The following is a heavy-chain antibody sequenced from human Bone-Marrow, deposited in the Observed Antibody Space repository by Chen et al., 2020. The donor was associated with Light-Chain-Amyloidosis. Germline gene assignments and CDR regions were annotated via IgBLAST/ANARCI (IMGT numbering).Heavy chain of an antibody. CDR1: GYTFPNYW. CDR2: IYPDDSEA. D-gene: IGHD5-12*01. V-gene: IGHV5-51*01. Sequence: EVQLEQSGPEVKKPEESLKISCKGSGYTFPNYWIGWVRQMPGKGLEWMGVIYPDDSEARDSPSFEGQVTISADKSITTAYLQWRSLKASDTAMYYCARRRDGYNFDYWGQGTLVTVSS. CDR3: ARRRDGYNFDY. J-gene: IGHJ4*02.